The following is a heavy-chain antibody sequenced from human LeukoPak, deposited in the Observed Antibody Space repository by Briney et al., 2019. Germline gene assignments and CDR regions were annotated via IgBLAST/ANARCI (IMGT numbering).Heavy chain of an antibody. J-gene: IGHJ3*01. CDR3: ARQRFGDVHAFDV. CDR2: ITVYNNKT. V-gene: IGHV1-18*01. D-gene: IGHD3-10*01. CDR1: GHTFTSYD. Sequence: ASVKVSCKASGHTFTSYDINWVRQATGQGLEWMALITVYNNKTDYAQKFEGRVTVTTDTSTSTAYMELRSLTSDDTAVYYCARQRFGDVHAFDVWGQGTVVSVS.